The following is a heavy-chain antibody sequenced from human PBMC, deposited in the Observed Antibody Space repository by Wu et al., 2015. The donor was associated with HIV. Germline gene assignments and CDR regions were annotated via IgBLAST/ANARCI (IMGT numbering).Heavy chain of an antibody. CDR3: ARGRSYYGSGSYSDY. D-gene: IGHD3-10*01. CDR2: MNPTSGNR. Sequence: VQLVQSGAEVRKPGTSVKVSCKASGYTFTTYDINWVRQATGQGLEWMGWMNPTSGNRVYAHKSVGRLTFTTDTSIGTAYMELTNLRSEDTALYYCARGRSYYGSGSYSDYWGQGTLVTVSS. J-gene: IGHJ4*02. V-gene: IGHV1-8*03. CDR1: GYTFTTYD.